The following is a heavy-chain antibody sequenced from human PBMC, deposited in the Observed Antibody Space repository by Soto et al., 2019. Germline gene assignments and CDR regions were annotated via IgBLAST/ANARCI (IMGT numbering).Heavy chain of an antibody. CDR1: GGSTSSRSYY. D-gene: IGHD6-19*01. CDR3: ESFRVRRGWYAGGYFQH. V-gene: IGHV4-39*01. CDR2: IYYSGST. J-gene: IGHJ1*01. Sequence: PSETLCLTCTVSGGSTSSRSYYLGWILQPPGKGLEWIGSIYYSGSTYYNPSLKSRGTISVDTSKNQFSLKLSSVTAAETDVYYCESFRVRRGWYAGGYFQHWGQGILGTVS.